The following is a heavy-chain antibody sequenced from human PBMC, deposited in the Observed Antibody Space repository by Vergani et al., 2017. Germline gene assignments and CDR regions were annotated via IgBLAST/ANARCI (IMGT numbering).Heavy chain of an antibody. D-gene: IGHD6-13*01. CDR1: GFTVSSNS. V-gene: IGHV3-53*02. J-gene: IGHJ3*02. Sequence: EVQLVETGGGLIQPGGSLRLSCAASGFTVSSNSMTWVRQAPGKGLECVSGFYSGGSTYYADSVKGRFTISRDNSKNTLYLQMNSLRAEDTAVYYCARWGQQLLFGAFDIWGQGTMVTVSS. CDR3: ARWGQQLLFGAFDI. CDR2: FYSGGST.